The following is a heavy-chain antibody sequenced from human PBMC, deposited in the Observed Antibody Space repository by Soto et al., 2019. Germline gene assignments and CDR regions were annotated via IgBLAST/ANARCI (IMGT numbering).Heavy chain of an antibody. Sequence: AGGSLRLSCAASGFTFSSYGMHWVRQAPGKGLEWVAVISYDGSNKYYADSVEGRFTISRDNSKNTLYLQMNSLRAEDTAVYYCAKDSYEQYMLVGYFQHWGQGTLVTVSS. CDR2: ISYDGSNK. D-gene: IGHD2-8*02. J-gene: IGHJ1*01. CDR3: AKDSYEQYMLVGYFQH. CDR1: GFTFSSYG. V-gene: IGHV3-30*18.